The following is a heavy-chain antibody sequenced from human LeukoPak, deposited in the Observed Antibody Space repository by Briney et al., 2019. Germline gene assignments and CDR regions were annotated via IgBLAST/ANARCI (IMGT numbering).Heavy chain of an antibody. V-gene: IGHV4-39*01. J-gene: IGHJ4*02. CDR1: GGSISTGNYW. CDR2: IFHTGKT. CDR3: ARQMGVGVWALDY. Sequence: SETLSLTCAVYGGSISTGNYWWGWLRQPPGKGLEWIGIIFHTGKTHDNPSLKSRVSMSVDTSKNQFSLRLSAVTAADTAVYYCARQMGVGVWALDYWGQGALVTVSS. D-gene: IGHD3-16*01.